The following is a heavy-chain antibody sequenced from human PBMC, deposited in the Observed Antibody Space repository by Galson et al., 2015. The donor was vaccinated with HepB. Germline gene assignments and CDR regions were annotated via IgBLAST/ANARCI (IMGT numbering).Heavy chain of an antibody. D-gene: IGHD3-22*01. Sequence: SVKVSCKASGYTFTGYYVHWVRQAPGLGLEWMGRINPKSGDTYYAQKFQGGVTMTRDTSIRTVYMELTRLRSDDTAVYYCARDWFFYDGSGYYSFDFWGQGTLVTVSS. CDR2: INPKSGDT. V-gene: IGHV1-2*06. CDR1: GYTFTGYY. J-gene: IGHJ4*02. CDR3: ARDWFFYDGSGYYSFDF.